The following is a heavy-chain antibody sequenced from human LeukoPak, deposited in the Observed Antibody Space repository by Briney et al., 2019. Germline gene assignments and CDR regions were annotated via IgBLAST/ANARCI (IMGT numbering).Heavy chain of an antibody. Sequence: SVKVSCKASGGTFSSYAISWVRQAPGQGLEWMGGIIPIFGTANYAQKFQGRVTMTRDMSTSTVYMELSSLRSEDTAVYYCARARTAMEIYDYWGQGTLVTVSS. CDR1: GGTFSSYA. V-gene: IGHV1-69*05. J-gene: IGHJ4*02. CDR3: ARARTAMEIYDY. CDR2: IIPIFGTA. D-gene: IGHD5-18*01.